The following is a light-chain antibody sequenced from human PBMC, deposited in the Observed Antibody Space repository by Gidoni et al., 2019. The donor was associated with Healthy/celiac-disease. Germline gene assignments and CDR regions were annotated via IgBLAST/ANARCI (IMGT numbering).Light chain of an antibody. Sequence: DIQMTQSPSSLSASVGDRVTITCRASQSISSYLHWYQQKPGKAPKLLIYAASSLQSGVPSRFSGSGSGTDFTLTISSLQPEDFATYYCQQSYSTPLKITFGQGTRLEIK. CDR3: QQSYSTPLKIT. CDR2: AAS. V-gene: IGKV1-39*01. CDR1: QSISSY. J-gene: IGKJ5*01.